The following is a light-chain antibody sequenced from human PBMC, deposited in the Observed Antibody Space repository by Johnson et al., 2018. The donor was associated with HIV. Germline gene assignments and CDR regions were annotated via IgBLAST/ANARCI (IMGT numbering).Light chain of an antibody. V-gene: IGLV1-51*02. Sequence: QPVLTQPPSVSAAPGQKVTISCSGSSSNIRNNYVSWYQQLPGTAPKLLIYENNKRPSGIPDRFSGSKSGTSATLGITGLQTGDEADYYCGTWDSSLSVLYVFGTGTKVTVL. CDR1: SSNIRNNY. J-gene: IGLJ1*01. CDR2: ENN. CDR3: GTWDSSLSVLYV.